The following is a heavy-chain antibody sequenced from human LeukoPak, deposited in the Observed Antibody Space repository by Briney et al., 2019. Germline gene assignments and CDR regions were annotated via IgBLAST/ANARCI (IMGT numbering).Heavy chain of an antibody. CDR2: IYYSGST. D-gene: IGHD4-17*01. J-gene: IGHJ4*02. CDR1: GGSISSYY. V-gene: IGHV4-59*01. Sequence: PSETLSLTCTVSGGSISSYYWSWIRQPPGKGLEWIGYIYYSGSTNYNPSLKSRVTISVDTSKNQFSLKLSSVTAADTGVYYCARVPLPDYGDYCHFDYWGQGTLVTVSS. CDR3: ARVPLPDYGDYCHFDY.